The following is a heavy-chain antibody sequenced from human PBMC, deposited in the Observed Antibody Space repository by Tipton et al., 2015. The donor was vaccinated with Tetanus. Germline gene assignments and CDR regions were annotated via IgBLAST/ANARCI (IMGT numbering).Heavy chain of an antibody. J-gene: IGHJ4*02. V-gene: IGHV3-33*01. Sequence: SLRLSCATSGFIFNSYGIHWVRQAPGKGLAWVAVTWSHGGNIYYADSVKGRCAVSRDNSKNTVYLQMNSLSAEDTAVYYCARDGDTSGHYGNFDSWGQGALLIVSS. D-gene: IGHD3-22*01. CDR1: GFIFNSYG. CDR3: ARDGDTSGHYGNFDS. CDR2: TWSHGGNI.